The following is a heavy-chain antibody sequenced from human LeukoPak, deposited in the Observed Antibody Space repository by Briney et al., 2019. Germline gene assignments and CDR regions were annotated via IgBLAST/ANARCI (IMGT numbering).Heavy chain of an antibody. CDR2: INHSGST. V-gene: IGHV4-34*01. Sequence: SETLSLTCAVYGGSFSGCYWSWIRQPPGKGLEWIGEINHSGSTNYNPSLKSRVTISVDTSKNQFSLKLSSVTAADTAVYYCARVRYFDWAYYYYYMDVWGKGTTVTVSS. J-gene: IGHJ6*03. CDR1: GGSFSGCY. CDR3: ARVRYFDWAYYYYYMDV. D-gene: IGHD3-9*01.